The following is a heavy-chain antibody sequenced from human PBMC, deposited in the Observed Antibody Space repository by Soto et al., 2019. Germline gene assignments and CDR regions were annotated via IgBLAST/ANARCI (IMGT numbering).Heavy chain of an antibody. CDR2: IYYSGST. J-gene: IGHJ5*02. Sequence: PSETLSLTCTVSGGSISSVDYYWSWIRQPPGKGLEWIGYIYYSGSTYYNPSLKSRVTISLDTSKNQFSLELTSVTAADTAVYYCARDLLNYDILTGYYPVWFDPWGQGSLVTVSS. V-gene: IGHV4-30-4*01. CDR1: GGSISSVDYY. CDR3: ARDLLNYDILTGYYPVWFDP. D-gene: IGHD3-9*01.